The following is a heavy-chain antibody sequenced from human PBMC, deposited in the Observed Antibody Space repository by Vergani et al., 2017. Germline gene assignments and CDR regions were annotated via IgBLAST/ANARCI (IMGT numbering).Heavy chain of an antibody. J-gene: IGHJ6*03. CDR1: GFTFSSYS. CDR2: ISSSSSYI. V-gene: IGHV3-21*04. Sequence: EVQLVESGGGLVKPGGSLRLSCAASGFTFSSYSMNWVRQAPGKGLEWVSSISSSSSYIYYADSVKGRFTISRDNAKNSLYLQMNSLRAEDTAVYYCARSFGPTLSNYMDVWGKGTTVTVSS. D-gene: IGHD3-10*01. CDR3: ARSFGPTLSNYMDV.